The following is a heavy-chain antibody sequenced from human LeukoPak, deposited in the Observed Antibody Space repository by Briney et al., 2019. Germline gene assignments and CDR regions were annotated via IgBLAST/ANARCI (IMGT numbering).Heavy chain of an antibody. D-gene: IGHD1-26*01. Sequence: SETLSLTCTVSGGSISSYYWSWIRQPPGKGLEWIGYIHYSGSTHYNPSLKSRVAISLDKSTNQFSLRLTSVTAADTAMYFCAREEMPGKFDYWGQGTLVTVSS. V-gene: IGHV4-59*12. CDR1: GGSISSYY. CDR2: IHYSGST. CDR3: AREEMPGKFDY. J-gene: IGHJ4*02.